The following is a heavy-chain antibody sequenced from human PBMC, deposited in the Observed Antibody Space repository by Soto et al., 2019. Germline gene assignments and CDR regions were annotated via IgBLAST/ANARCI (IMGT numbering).Heavy chain of an antibody. CDR1: AVSLSCYY. CDR3: ARETGTHYYYYGMDV. V-gene: IGHV4-34*01. CDR2: INHSGST. Sequence: PSDTLSLACAVYAVSLSCYYLSWIRHPPGKGLEWIGEINHSGSTNYNPSLKSRVIISVDTSKNQFSLKLSSVTAADTAVYYCARETGTHYYYYGMDVWGQGTTVTVSS. D-gene: IGHD1-1*01. J-gene: IGHJ6*02.